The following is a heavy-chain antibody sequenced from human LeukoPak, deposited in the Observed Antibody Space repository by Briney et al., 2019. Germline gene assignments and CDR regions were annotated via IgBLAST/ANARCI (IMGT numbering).Heavy chain of an antibody. J-gene: IGHJ4*02. CDR3: AKYLGCSYAPGFGY. Sequence: GGSLRLSCAASGFTFSSYAMSWVRQAPGKGLEWVSAISGSGDYTYYADSVRGGFTISRDNTKNTLSLQMNSLRAEDTAVYYCAKYLGCSYAPGFGYWGQGTLVTVSS. V-gene: IGHV3-23*01. CDR1: GFTFSSYA. D-gene: IGHD5-18*01. CDR2: ISGSGDYT.